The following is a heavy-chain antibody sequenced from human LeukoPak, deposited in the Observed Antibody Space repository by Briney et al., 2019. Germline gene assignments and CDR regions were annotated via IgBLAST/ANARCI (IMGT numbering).Heavy chain of an antibody. Sequence: GRSLRLSCAASGFTFSSYGMHWVRQAPGKGLEWVAVISYDGSNKYYADSVKGRFTISRDNAKNSLYLQMNSLRAEDTAVYYCPRSWNWEEYYFDYWGQGTMVTVSS. CDR2: ISYDGSNK. J-gene: IGHJ4*02. D-gene: IGHD1-7*01. CDR3: PRSWNWEEYYFDY. CDR1: GFTFSSYG. V-gene: IGHV3-30*03.